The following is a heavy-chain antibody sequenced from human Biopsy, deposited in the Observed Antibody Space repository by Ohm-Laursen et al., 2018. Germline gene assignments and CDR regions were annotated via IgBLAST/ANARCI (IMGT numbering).Heavy chain of an antibody. Sequence: SSVKVSCKASGGAFTNYAINWVRQAPGHGLEWMGGIITVSETAGYAERFQGRVTITADVTTTTAYMDLSGLRSEDTAVYYCARDNDKTLLSHYQHTMGVWGPGTTVSV. V-gene: IGHV1-69*01. D-gene: IGHD1-26*01. CDR2: IITVSETA. CDR1: GGAFTNYA. CDR3: ARDNDKTLLSHYQHTMGV. J-gene: IGHJ6*02.